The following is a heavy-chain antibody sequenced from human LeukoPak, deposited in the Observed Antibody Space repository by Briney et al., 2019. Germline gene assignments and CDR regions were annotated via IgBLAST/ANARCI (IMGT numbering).Heavy chain of an antibody. Sequence: GGSLRLSCAASGFTFSNAWMSWVRQAPGKGLEWVGRIKSKTDGGTTDYAAPVKGRFTISRDDSKNTLYLQMNSLKTEDTAVYYCTTDRHYDILTGYYPPHFDYWGRGTLVTVSS. CDR1: GFTFSNAW. J-gene: IGHJ4*02. D-gene: IGHD3-9*01. CDR2: IKSKTDGGTT. CDR3: TTDRHYDILTGYYPPHFDY. V-gene: IGHV3-15*01.